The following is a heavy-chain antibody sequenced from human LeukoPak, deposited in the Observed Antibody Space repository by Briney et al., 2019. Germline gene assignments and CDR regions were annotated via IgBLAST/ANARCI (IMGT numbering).Heavy chain of an antibody. CDR2: ISSSSSYI. CDR1: GFTFTTYS. Sequence: GGSLRLSCAASGFTFTTYSMNWVRQAPGKGLEWVSSISSSSSYIYYADSVKGRFTISRDNAKNSLYLQMNSLRAEGTAVYYCARGPRGGGATNWGQGTLVTVSS. V-gene: IGHV3-21*01. J-gene: IGHJ4*02. CDR3: ARGPRGGGATN. D-gene: IGHD1-26*01.